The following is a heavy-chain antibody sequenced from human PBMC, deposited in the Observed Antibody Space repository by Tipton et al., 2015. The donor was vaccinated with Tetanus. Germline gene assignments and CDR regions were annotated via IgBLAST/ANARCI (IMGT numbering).Heavy chain of an antibody. Sequence: TLSLTCTVSGGSVNSGSYYWSWIRQPPGKGLEWIGYIYQSGSTSYSPSLESRVTISLETSKNQFSLRLSSVTSADAAVYYCARDGPYFSVTGNDFLFSGLDVWGQGPTVSVSS. D-gene: IGHD1-1*01. V-gene: IGHV4-61*01. J-gene: IGHJ6*02. CDR2: IYQSGST. CDR3: ARDGPYFSVTGNDFLFSGLDV. CDR1: GGSVNSGSYY.